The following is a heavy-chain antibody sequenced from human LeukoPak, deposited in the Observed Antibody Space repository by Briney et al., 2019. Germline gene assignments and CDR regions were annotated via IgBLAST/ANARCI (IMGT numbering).Heavy chain of an antibody. CDR1: GASMSNHY. J-gene: IGHJ4*02. V-gene: IGHV4-59*11. D-gene: IGHD6-13*01. CDR2: IYDSETT. Sequence: SETLSLTCTVSGASMSNHYWSWIRQPPGKGLECIGYIYDSETTNYNPSLKSRVTMSVDTSKSQFSLRLSSVTAADTALYYCATRPAGTTWYGVFDYWSRGTLVTVSS. CDR3: ATRPAGTTWYGVFDY.